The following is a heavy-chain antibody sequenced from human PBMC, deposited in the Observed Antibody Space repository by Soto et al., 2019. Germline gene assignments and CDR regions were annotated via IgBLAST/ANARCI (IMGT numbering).Heavy chain of an antibody. CDR1: GFTFSSYA. CDR2: ISGSGGST. V-gene: IGHV3-23*01. Sequence: EVQLLESGGGLVQPGGSLRLSCAASGFTFSSYAMSWVRQAPGKGLEWVSVISGSGGSTYYADSVKGRFTISRDNSKNTLYLQMNSLRAEDAAVYYCSWRSSGWYFDYWGQGTLVTVSS. D-gene: IGHD6-19*01. CDR3: SWRSSGWYFDY. J-gene: IGHJ4*02.